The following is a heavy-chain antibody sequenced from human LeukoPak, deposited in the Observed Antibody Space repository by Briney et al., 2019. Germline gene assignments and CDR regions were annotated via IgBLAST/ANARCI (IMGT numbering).Heavy chain of an antibody. D-gene: IGHD3-22*01. CDR1: GYTFTGYY. J-gene: IGHJ4*02. CDR3: AREEPNTRIHFDY. V-gene: IGHV1-2*02. CDR2: INPNTDYT. Sequence: ASVKVSCKASGYTFTGYYIHWMRQAPGQGLEWMGYINPNTDYTNYAQNFQDRVTMTRDTSISTAFMELSSLRSDDTAVYCAREEPNTRIHFDYWGQGTLVTVSS.